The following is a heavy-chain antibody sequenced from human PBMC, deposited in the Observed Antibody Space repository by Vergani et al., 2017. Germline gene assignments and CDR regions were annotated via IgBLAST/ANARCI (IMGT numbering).Heavy chain of an antibody. D-gene: IGHD3-16*01. CDR3: ARGLGGTYFYYYYMDV. Sequence: EVQLVQSGAEVKKPGESLKISCKGSGYNFTNFWIGWVRQMPGKGLDWMGIIYPADSYIRYSPSFQGQVTISADKSISTAYLHWSSLKASDTALYYCARGLGGTYFYYYYMDVWGQGTTVTVSS. CDR1: GYNFTNFW. V-gene: IGHV5-51*01. J-gene: IGHJ6*02. CDR2: IYPADSYI.